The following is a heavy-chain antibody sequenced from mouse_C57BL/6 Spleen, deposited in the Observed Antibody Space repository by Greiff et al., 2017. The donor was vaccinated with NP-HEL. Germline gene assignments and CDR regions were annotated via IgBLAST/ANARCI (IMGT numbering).Heavy chain of an antibody. J-gene: IGHJ2*01. Sequence: QVQLQQSGPELVKPGASVKISCKASGYAFSSSWMNWVKQRPGKGLEWIGRIYPGDGDTNYNGKFKGKATLTADKSSSTAYMQLSSLTSEDSAVYFCARGEGYDYDEGNWGQGTTLTVSS. CDR3: ARGEGYDYDEGN. CDR1: GYAFSSSW. V-gene: IGHV1-82*01. D-gene: IGHD2-4*01. CDR2: IYPGDGDT.